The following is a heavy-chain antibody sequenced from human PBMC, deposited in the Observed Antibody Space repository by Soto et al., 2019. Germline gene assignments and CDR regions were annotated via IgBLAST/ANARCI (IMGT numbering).Heavy chain of an antibody. Sequence: GGSLRLSCAVSRFTFSTYAMGWVRQAPGKGLEWVSNISGSGGRTYYADSVKGRFTISRDNSKNTLYLQMNSLRAEDTAVYYCAKIAEAVAGTVYGYWGQGTLVTVSS. CDR1: RFTFSTYA. D-gene: IGHD6-19*01. J-gene: IGHJ4*02. CDR2: ISGSGGRT. V-gene: IGHV3-23*01. CDR3: AKIAEAVAGTVYGY.